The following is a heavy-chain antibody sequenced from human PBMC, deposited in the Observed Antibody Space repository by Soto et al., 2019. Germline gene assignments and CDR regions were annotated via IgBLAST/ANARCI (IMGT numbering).Heavy chain of an antibody. CDR3: ARDPGTGAALRAYHFDY. Sequence: ASVKVSCKASRYSFTTYALHWVRQAPGQRLEWMGWINAGNGDTKYSEKFQGRVTITRGTSANTAYMELSSLRSEDTSVYYCARDPGTGAALRAYHFDYWGQGTLVIVSS. V-gene: IGHV1-3*01. CDR1: RYSFTTYA. CDR2: INAGNGDT. D-gene: IGHD1-1*01. J-gene: IGHJ4*02.